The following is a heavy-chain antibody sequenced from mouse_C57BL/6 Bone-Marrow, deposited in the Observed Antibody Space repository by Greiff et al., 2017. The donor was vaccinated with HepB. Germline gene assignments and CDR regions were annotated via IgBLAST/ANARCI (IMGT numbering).Heavy chain of an antibody. D-gene: IGHD2-3*01. CDR2: INPNNGGT. Sequence: EVQVVESGPELVKPGASVKIPCKASGYTFTDYNMDWVKQSHGKSLEWIGDINPNNGGTIYNQKFKGKATLTVDKSSSTAYMELRSLTSEDTAVYYCARSGDGYYPAWFAYWGQGTLVTVSA. J-gene: IGHJ3*01. CDR1: GYTFTDYN. CDR3: ARSGDGYYPAWFAY. V-gene: IGHV1-18*01.